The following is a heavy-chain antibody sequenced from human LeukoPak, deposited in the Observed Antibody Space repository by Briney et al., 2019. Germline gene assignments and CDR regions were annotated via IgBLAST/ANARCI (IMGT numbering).Heavy chain of an antibody. CDR3: ARARGGSGLDY. V-gene: IGHV3-30*03. CDR2: ISYDGNSK. CDR1: GSTFSSYG. Sequence: GGSLGLSCAASGSTFSSYGMNWVRQAPGKGLEWVAVISYDGNSKYYADSVKGRFTISRDNSKNTLYLQMNSLRAEDTAVYYCARARGGSGLDYWGQGTLVTVSS. J-gene: IGHJ4*02. D-gene: IGHD3-16*01.